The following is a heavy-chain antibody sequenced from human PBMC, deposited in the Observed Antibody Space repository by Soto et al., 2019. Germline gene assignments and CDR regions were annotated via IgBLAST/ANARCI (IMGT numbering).Heavy chain of an antibody. CDR3: ARDRPRLAMTEFIPSGQLDP. V-gene: IGHV1-69*01. CDR2: IIPLFGST. Sequence: QVQLVQSGAEVKKPGSSVKVSCKASGGSFSSFTISWVRQAPGQGLEWMGGIIPLFGSTNYAQKFQGRVTIAADESTSTTYMELNNLRSEDTAVYYCARDRPRLAMTEFIPSGQLDPWGQGTLATVSS. D-gene: IGHD2-21*01. J-gene: IGHJ5*02. CDR1: GGSFSSFT.